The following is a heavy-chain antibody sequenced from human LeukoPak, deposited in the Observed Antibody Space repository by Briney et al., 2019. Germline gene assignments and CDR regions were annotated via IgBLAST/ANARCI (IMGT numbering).Heavy chain of an antibody. D-gene: IGHD5-12*01. CDR3: GRGRPRGYSGYVIDY. J-gene: IGHJ4*02. V-gene: IGHV3-21*01. CDR1: GFTFSRYS. CDR2: MSSSSGLI. Sequence: GGSLRLSCAASGFTFSRYSMNWVRQAPGKGLEWVSSMSSSSGLIYYRYSVKGRFTVFRDTAKNTLSMQMNSLRAEDTAAFYCGRGRPRGYSGYVIDYWGQGTPITVSS.